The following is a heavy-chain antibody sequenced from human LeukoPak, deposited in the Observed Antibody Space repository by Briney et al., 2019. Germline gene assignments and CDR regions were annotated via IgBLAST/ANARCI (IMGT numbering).Heavy chain of an antibody. CDR3: ARGGKYYSSSWYNY. CDR1: SGSFSGYY. CDR2: INHSGST. Sequence: PSETLSLTCAVYSGSFSGYYWSWIRQPPGKGLEWIGEINHSGSTNYNPSLKSRVTISVDTSKNQFSLKLSSVTAADTAVYYCARGGKYYSSSWYNYWGQGTLVTVSS. V-gene: IGHV4-34*01. D-gene: IGHD6-13*01. J-gene: IGHJ4*02.